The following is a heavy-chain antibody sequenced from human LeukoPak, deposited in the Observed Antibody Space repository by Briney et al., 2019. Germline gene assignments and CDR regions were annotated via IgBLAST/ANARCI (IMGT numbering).Heavy chain of an antibody. CDR1: GGSISSSSYY. V-gene: IGHV4-39*07. J-gene: IGHJ4*02. D-gene: IGHD6-19*01. CDR2: IYYSGST. CDR3: AREGGYSSGPFDY. Sequence: SETLSLTCTVSGGSISSSSYYWGWIRQPPGKGLEWIGSIYYSGSTYYNPSLKSRVTISVDTSKNQFSLKLSSVTAADTAVYYCAREGGYSSGPFDYWGQGTLVTVSP.